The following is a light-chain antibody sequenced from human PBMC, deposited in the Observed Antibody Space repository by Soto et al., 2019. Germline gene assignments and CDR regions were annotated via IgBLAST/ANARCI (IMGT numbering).Light chain of an antibody. CDR3: YSYAGTYTNF. J-gene: IGLJ1*01. V-gene: IGLV2-11*01. CDR2: DVT. CDR1: SIDVGGFDF. Sequence: QSALTQPRSVSGSPGQSVTISCTGTSIDVGGFDFVSWYQHHPDKVPKLMIYDVTKRPSGVPDRFSGSKSGNTASLTISGHQAEDEADYYCYSYAGTYTNFFGTGTKLTVL.